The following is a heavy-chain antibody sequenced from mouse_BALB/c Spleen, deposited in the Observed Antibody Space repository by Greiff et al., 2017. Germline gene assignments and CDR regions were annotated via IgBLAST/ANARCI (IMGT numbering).Heavy chain of an antibody. J-gene: IGHJ3*01. CDR3: TSMITTRAFAY. CDR2: IDPETGGT. Sequence: VQLVESGAELVRPGASVTLSCKASGYTFTDYEMHWVKQTPVHGLEWIGAIDPETGGTAYNQKFKGKATLTADKSSSTAYMELRSLTSEDSAVYYCTSMITTRAFAYWGQGTLVTVSA. V-gene: IGHV1-15*01. D-gene: IGHD2-4*01. CDR1: GYTFTDYE.